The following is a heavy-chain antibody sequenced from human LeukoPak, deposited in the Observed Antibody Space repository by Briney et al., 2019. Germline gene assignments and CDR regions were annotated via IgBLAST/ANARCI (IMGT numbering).Heavy chain of an antibody. CDR2: IQYDGSRK. D-gene: IGHD3-10*02. CDR3: AELGITMIGGV. CDR1: GFTFSTSD. V-gene: IGHV3-30*02. Sequence: GGSLRLSCATSGFTFSTSDMHWVRQAPGKGLEWVSFIQYDGSRKNYVDSVKGRFTISRDNSKNTLYLQMNSLRAEDTAVYYCAELGITMIGGVWGKGTTVTISS. J-gene: IGHJ6*04.